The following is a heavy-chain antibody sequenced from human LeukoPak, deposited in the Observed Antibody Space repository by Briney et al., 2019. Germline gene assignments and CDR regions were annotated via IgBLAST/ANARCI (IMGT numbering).Heavy chain of an antibody. CDR1: GGTFSSYA. J-gene: IGHJ6*03. D-gene: IGHD1-26*01. V-gene: IGHV1-69*13. Sequence: GASVKVSCKASGGTFSSYAISWVRQAPGQGLEWMGGIIPIFGTANYAQKFQGRVTITADESTSTAYMELSSLRSEDTAVYYCARSGKVSGSYYFYYYYMDVWGKGTTVTISS. CDR3: ARSGKVSGSYYFYYYYMDV. CDR2: IIPIFGTA.